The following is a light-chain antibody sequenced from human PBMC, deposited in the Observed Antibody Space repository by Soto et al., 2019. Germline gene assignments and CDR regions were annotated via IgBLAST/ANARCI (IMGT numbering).Light chain of an antibody. Sequence: DIQMTQTPSTLSASVGDRVTITCRASQNINRWLAWYQQRPGKAPNLLIHKESTLEVGVPSRFSGSASGTEFTLTISSLQPDDFAVYFCLQYNVYPLSFGGGTKVEIK. J-gene: IGKJ4*01. V-gene: IGKV1-5*03. CDR3: LQYNVYPLS. CDR1: QNINRW. CDR2: KES.